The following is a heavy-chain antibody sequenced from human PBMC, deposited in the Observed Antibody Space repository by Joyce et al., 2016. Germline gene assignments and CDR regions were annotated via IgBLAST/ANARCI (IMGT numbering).Heavy chain of an antibody. CDR2: ISSNGGST. D-gene: IGHD6-19*01. CDR3: VKVGLTIAVLYYMDV. Sequence: DVQLVESGGGLVQPGGSLRLSCSASGFTFSNYAMHWVRQDPGKGLEYVSAISSNGGSTYYADSVKGRFTISRDNSKNTLYLQMSSLRAEDTAVYYCVKVGLTIAVLYYMDVWGKGTTVTVSS. V-gene: IGHV3-64D*06. CDR1: GFTFSNYA. J-gene: IGHJ6*03.